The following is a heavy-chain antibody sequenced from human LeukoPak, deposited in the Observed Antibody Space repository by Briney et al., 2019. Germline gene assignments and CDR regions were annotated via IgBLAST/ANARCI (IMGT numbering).Heavy chain of an antibody. V-gene: IGHV3-48*03. CDR1: GFTFSSYE. CDR2: ISSSGSTI. J-gene: IGHJ3*02. D-gene: IGHD5-12*01. CDR3: VSRAYRGEFDI. Sequence: PGGSLRLSCVASGFTFSSYEMNWVRQAPGKGLEWVSYISSSGSTIDYADSVKGRFTISRDNAKNSLYLQMNSLRAEDTAVYYCVSRAYRGEFDIWGQGTMVTVSS.